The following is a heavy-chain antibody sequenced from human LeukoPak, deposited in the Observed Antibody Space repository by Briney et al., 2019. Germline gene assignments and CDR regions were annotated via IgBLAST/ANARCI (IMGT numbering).Heavy chain of an antibody. CDR3: ARALSSGYYYYFDY. CDR2: INPNSGGT. Sequence: ASVKVSCKXSGYTFTGDYMHWVRQAPGQGLEWMGWINPNSGGTNYAQKFQGRVTMTRDTSISTAYMELSRLRSDDTAVYYCARALSSGYYYYFDYWGQGTLVTVSS. CDR1: GYTFTGDY. V-gene: IGHV1-2*02. D-gene: IGHD3-22*01. J-gene: IGHJ4*02.